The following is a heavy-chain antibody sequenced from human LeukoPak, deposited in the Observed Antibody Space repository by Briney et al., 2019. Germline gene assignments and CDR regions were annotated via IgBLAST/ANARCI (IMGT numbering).Heavy chain of an antibody. Sequence: SETLSLTCAVYGGSFSGYYWSWIRQPPGKGLEWIGEINHSGSTNYNPSLKSRVTISVDTSKNQFSLKVSSVTAADTAVYYCARGGGYYDSSGYADWGQGTLVTVSS. D-gene: IGHD3-22*01. V-gene: IGHV4-34*01. CDR2: INHSGST. CDR1: GGSFSGYY. CDR3: ARGGGYYDSSGYAD. J-gene: IGHJ4*02.